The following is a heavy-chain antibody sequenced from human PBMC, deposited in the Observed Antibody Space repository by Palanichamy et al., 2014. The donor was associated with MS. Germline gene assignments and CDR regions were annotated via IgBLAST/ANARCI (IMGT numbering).Heavy chain of an antibody. Sequence: SGGSVSSSSYQWGWDPPAPRKGLEWIGNFHYDGTTYYKPSLKSRVTISVDASKNQFSLKLSSVTAGDTAVYYCARYLTTVTAWFFDFWGQGTLVTVSS. J-gene: IGHJ4*02. D-gene: IGHD4-11*01. CDR1: GGSVSSSSYQ. CDR2: FHYDGTT. CDR3: ARYLTTVTAWFFDF. V-gene: IGHV4-39*01.